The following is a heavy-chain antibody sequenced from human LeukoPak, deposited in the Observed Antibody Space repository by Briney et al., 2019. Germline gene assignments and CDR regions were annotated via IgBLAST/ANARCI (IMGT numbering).Heavy chain of an antibody. CDR3: ARVGASGIQLWLQVY. D-gene: IGHD5-18*01. Sequence: GGSLRLSCAASGFTFSSYSMNWVRQAPGKGLEWVSSISSSSSYIYYADSVKGRFTISRDNAKNSLYLQMNSLRAEDTAVYYCARVGASGIQLWLQVYWGQGTLVTVSS. V-gene: IGHV3-21*01. CDR2: ISSSSSYI. J-gene: IGHJ4*02. CDR1: GFTFSSYS.